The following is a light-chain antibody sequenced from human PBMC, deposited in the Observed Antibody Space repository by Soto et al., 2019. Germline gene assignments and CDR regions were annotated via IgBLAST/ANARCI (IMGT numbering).Light chain of an antibody. CDR2: WAS. J-gene: IGKJ2*01. CDR1: QSVLYSSNNKNY. CDR3: HQYESTPPT. V-gene: IGKV4-1*01. Sequence: DIVMTQSPDSLAVSLGERATINCKSSQSVLYSSNNKNYLAWYQQRPGQPPKLLIYWASTRESGVPDRFSGGGSGTAFTLTITSLQAEDVAVYYCHQYESTPPTFGQGTKLEI.